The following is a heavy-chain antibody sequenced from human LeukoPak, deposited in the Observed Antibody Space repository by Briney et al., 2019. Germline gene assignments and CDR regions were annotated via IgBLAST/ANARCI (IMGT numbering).Heavy chain of an antibody. CDR3: ATMNPPFDY. CDR2: MNPNSGNT. D-gene: IGHD3-22*01. V-gene: IGHV1-8*01. J-gene: IGHJ4*02. Sequence: SGNAAGDTFTSYDINRIRKNTRQGLEWMGWMNPNSGNTGYAQKFQGRVTMTRNTSISTAYMELSSLRSEDTAVYYCATMNPPFDYWGQGTLVTVSS. CDR1: GDTFTSYD.